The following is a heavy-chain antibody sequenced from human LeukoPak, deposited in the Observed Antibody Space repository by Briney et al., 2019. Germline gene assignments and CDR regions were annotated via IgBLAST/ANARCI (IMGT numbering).Heavy chain of an antibody. J-gene: IGHJ3*02. CDR2: IYYSGST. Sequence: SETLSLTRTVSGGSISSYYWSWIRQPPGKGLEWIGYIYYSGSTNYNPSLKSRVTISVDTSKNQFSLKLSSVTAADTAVYYCARVAYYYDSSGYLGAFDIWGQGTMVTVSS. CDR1: GGSISSYY. V-gene: IGHV4-59*01. D-gene: IGHD3-22*01. CDR3: ARVAYYYDSSGYLGAFDI.